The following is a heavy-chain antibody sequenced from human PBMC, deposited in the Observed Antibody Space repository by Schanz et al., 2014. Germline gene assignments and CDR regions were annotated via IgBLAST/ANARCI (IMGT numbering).Heavy chain of an antibody. CDR3: ARDSGSHYLVDY. J-gene: IGHJ4*02. CDR1: GFTFNNYD. Sequence: EVQLVESGGGLVQPGGSLRLSCAASGFTFNNYDMNWVRLVPGKGLECVSGISGGGGSAYYADSVKGRFTISRDNSKNSLYLQMNSLRAEDTAVYYCARDSGSHYLVDYWGQGTLVTVSS. CDR2: ISGGGGSA. V-gene: IGHV3-23*04. D-gene: IGHD1-26*01.